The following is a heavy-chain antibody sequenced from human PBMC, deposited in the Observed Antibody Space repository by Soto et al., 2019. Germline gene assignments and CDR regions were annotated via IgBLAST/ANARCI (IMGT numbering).Heavy chain of an antibody. J-gene: IGHJ4*02. CDR3: ARDIRGYSRAFDY. V-gene: IGHV4-61*01. CDR1: ADSVSSDYYC. CDR2: ICSGGST. D-gene: IGHD5-18*01. Sequence: ASETLSLTCTVSADSVSSDYYCWTWIRQPPGKGLEWIGYICSGGSTNYNPSLKSRVTISLDTSRNQFSLKLTSVTAADTAVYYCARDIRGYSRAFDYWGQGMLVTVSS.